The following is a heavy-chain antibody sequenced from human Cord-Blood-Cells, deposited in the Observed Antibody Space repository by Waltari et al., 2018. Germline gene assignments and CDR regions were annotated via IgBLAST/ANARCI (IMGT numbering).Heavy chain of an antibody. J-gene: IGHJ4*02. D-gene: IGHD7-27*01. CDR3: AKLGTGIFDY. Sequence: QVQLVESGGGVVQPGWSLRLSCAASGFTFSSYGMQWVRQAPGKGLEWVAVISYDGSNKYYADAGKGRFTISRDNSKNTLYLQMNSLRAEDTAVYYCAKLGTGIFDYWGQGTLVTVSS. CDR2: ISYDGSNK. CDR1: GFTFSSYG. V-gene: IGHV3-30*18.